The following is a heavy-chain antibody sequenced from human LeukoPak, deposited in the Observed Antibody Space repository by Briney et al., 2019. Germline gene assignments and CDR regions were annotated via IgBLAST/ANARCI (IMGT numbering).Heavy chain of an antibody. Sequence: SETLSLTCAVYGGSFSGYYWSWIRQPPGKGLEWIGEINHSGSTNYSPSLKSRVTISVDTSKNQFSLKLSSVTAADTAVYYCARGSYDSSGYFGPFDIWGQGTMVTVSS. J-gene: IGHJ3*02. CDR1: GGSFSGYY. D-gene: IGHD3-22*01. CDR2: INHSGST. CDR3: ARGSYDSSGYFGPFDI. V-gene: IGHV4-34*01.